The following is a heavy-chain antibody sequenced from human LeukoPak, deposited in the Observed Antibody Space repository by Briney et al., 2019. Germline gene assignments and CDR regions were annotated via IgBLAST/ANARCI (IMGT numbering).Heavy chain of an antibody. CDR3: ANPDSSGFYFSIRFDF. CDR1: GFNFSSYA. J-gene: IGHJ4*02. Sequence: GGSLRLSCTASGFNFSSYAMSWVRQAPGKGLEWVSTMSGSGDSTYYADSVKGRFTVSRDNSKNTLYLQMNSLRAEDTAVYFCANPDSSGFYFSIRFDFWGQGTLVTVSS. V-gene: IGHV3-23*01. D-gene: IGHD3-22*01. CDR2: MSGSGDST.